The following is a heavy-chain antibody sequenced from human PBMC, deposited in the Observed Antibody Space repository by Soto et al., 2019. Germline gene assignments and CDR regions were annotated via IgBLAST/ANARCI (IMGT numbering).Heavy chain of an antibody. CDR1: GGTFSSYA. J-gene: IGHJ4*02. D-gene: IGHD5-12*01. CDR3: ASHAADGYNSEYKFDY. V-gene: IGHV1-69*13. CDR2: IIPIFGTA. Sequence: ASVKVSCKASGGTFSSYAISWVRQAPGQGLEWMGGIIPIFGTANYAQKFQGRVTITADESTSTAYMELSSLRSEDTAAYYCASHAADGYNSEYKFDYWGQGNLVTVSS.